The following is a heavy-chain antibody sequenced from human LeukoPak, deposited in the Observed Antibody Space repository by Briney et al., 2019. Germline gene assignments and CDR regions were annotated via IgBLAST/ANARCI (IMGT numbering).Heavy chain of an antibody. J-gene: IGHJ4*02. V-gene: IGHV1-8*01. CDR1: GYTFTNYE. D-gene: IGHD3-10*01. Sequence: ASVKVSCKASGYTFTNYEINWVRQGTGQGLEWLGWMNPSSGNTGYAQKFQGRVTMTRDTSISTAYMELSSLRSEDTAVYYCARDGGADYGSGSYYIPDYWGQGTLVTVSS. CDR2: MNPSSGNT. CDR3: ARDGGADYGSGSYYIPDY.